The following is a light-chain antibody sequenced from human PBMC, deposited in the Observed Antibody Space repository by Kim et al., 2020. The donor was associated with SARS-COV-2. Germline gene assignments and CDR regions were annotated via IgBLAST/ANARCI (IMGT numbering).Light chain of an antibody. CDR2: VDSEGSH. CDR3: QTWDTGIRV. J-gene: IGLJ3*02. CDR1: SGHSTYA. Sequence: SVKRTGTRSSGHSTYAIAWHQQQPEKGPRYLMKVDSEGSHNKGDGIPDRFSGSSSGAARYLTISSLQSEDEADYYCQTWDTGIRVFGGGTKVTVL. V-gene: IGLV4-69*01.